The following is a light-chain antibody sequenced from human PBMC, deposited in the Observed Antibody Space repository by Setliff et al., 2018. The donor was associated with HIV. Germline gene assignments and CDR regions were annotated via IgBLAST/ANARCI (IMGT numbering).Light chain of an antibody. CDR3: ASWDDTLKVYV. V-gene: IGLV1-44*01. J-gene: IGLJ1*01. CDR1: HSNIGTTT. CDR2: TNS. Sequence: QSVLTQPPSASGTPGQRVTISCSGSHSNIGTTTVNWYQRLPGAAPKLLIYTNSHRPSGVPDRFSGSKSGTSASLAISGLRSEDEAEYYCASWDDTLKVYVFGSGTKATVL.